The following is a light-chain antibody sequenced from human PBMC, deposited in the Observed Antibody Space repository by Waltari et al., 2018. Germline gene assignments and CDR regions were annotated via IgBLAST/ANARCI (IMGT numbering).Light chain of an antibody. CDR3: QQYYSTPPKVT. CDR1: QGISNS. Sequence: DIQMTQSPSSVSASVGDRVTITCRASQGISNSLAWYQQKPGKAPKLLLYAASRLESGVPSRFSGSGSGTDYTLTISSLQPEDFATYYCQQYYSTPPKVTFGGGTKVEIK. CDR2: AAS. J-gene: IGKJ4*01. V-gene: IGKV1-NL1*01.